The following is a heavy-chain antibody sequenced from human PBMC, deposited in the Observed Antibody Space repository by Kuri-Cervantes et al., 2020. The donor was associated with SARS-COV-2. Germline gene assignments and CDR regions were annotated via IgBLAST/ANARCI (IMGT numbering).Heavy chain of an antibody. J-gene: IGHJ5*02. Sequence: SETLSLTCTVSGGSISSYYWSWIRQPAGKGLEWIGRIYTSGSTNYNPSLKSRVTISVDTSKNQFSLRLTSVTAADTAVYYCARHQLVIPAADPYNYFDPWGQGSLVTVYS. CDR1: GGSISSYY. CDR3: ARHQLVIPAADPYNYFDP. D-gene: IGHD2-2*01. V-gene: IGHV4-4*07. CDR2: IYTSGST.